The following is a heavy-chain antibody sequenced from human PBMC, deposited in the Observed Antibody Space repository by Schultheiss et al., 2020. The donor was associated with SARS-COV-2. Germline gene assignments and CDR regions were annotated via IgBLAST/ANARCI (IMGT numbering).Heavy chain of an antibody. Sequence: GGSLRLSCSASGFTFSSYAMDWVRQAPGKGLEWVSSISSSSSYIYYADSVKGRFTISRDNAKNSLYLQMNSLRAEDTAVYYCAGLWFGELLENYWGQGALVTVSS. CDR1: GFTFSSYA. D-gene: IGHD3-10*01. CDR2: ISSSSSYI. V-gene: IGHV3-21*01. CDR3: AGLWFGELLENY. J-gene: IGHJ4*02.